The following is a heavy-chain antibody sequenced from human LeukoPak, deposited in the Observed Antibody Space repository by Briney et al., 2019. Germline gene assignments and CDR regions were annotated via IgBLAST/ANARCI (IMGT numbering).Heavy chain of an antibody. CDR2: ISGSGGRT. D-gene: IGHD3-9*01. V-gene: IGHV3-23*01. CDR3: AKAAPRDYDILTGFYW. Sequence: PGGSLRLSCAASGFTFSNFAMSWVRQAPGKELEWVSTISGSGGRTYYADSVEGRSTISRDNSRNTLYLDMNGLRAEDTAVYYCAKAAPRDYDILTGFYWWGQGTLVTVSS. J-gene: IGHJ4*02. CDR1: GFTFSNFA.